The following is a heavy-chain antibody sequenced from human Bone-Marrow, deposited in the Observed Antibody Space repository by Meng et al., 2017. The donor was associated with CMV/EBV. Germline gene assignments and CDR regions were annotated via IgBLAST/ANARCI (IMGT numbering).Heavy chain of an antibody. V-gene: IGHV4-59*01. D-gene: IGHD2-2*01. CDR3: ARGGSTSYYYYYGMDV. CDR2: IYYSGST. J-gene: IGHJ6*01. CDR1: GGSISSYY. Sequence: SETLSLTCTVSGGSISSYYWSWIRQPPGKGLEWIGYIYYSGSTNYNPSLKSRVTISVDTSKNQFSLKLSSVTAADTAVYYCARGGSTSYYYYYGMDVWGQGATVTGYS.